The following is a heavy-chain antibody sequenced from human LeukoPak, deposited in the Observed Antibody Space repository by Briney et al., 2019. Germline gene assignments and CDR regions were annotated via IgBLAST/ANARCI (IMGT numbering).Heavy chain of an antibody. CDR2: INPNSGGT. Sequence: ASVKVSGKASGYTFTGYYMHWVRQAPGQGLEWMGWINPNSGGTNYAQKFQGWVTMTRDTSISTAYMELSRLRSDDTAVYYCARSFPLVFSRTPEHEHGMDVWGQGTTVTVSS. D-gene: IGHD3-3*02. CDR1: GYTFTGYY. J-gene: IGHJ6*02. V-gene: IGHV1-2*04. CDR3: ARSFPLVFSRTPEHEHGMDV.